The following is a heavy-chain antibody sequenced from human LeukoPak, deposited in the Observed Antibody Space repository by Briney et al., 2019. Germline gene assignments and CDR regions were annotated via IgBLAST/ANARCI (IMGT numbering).Heavy chain of an antibody. CDR3: ARVMVADNWFDP. CDR2: IYSSGST. CDR1: GGSINNYY. V-gene: IGHV4-4*07. Sequence: SETLSLTCTVSGGSINNYYWTWIRQPAGKGLEWIGRIYSSGSTNYNPSLKSRVTMSVDTSKNQFSLKLSSVTAADTAVYYCARVMVADNWFDPWGQGTLVTVSS. J-gene: IGHJ5*02. D-gene: IGHD2-15*01.